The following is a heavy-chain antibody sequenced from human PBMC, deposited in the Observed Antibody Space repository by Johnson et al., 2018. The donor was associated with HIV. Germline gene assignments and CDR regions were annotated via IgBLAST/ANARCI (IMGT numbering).Heavy chain of an antibody. J-gene: IGHJ3*02. Sequence: QVQLVESGGSVVRPGGSLRLSCAASGFTFSSYAMHWVRQAPGKGLEWVAVISYDGSNKYYADSVKGRFTISRDNSKNTLYLQINSLRAEDTAVYYCARDRRNYYDSSGYPDYDAFDIWGQGTMVTVSS. CDR3: ARDRRNYYDSSGYPDYDAFDI. D-gene: IGHD3-22*01. V-gene: IGHV3-30-3*01. CDR1: GFTFSSYA. CDR2: ISYDGSNK.